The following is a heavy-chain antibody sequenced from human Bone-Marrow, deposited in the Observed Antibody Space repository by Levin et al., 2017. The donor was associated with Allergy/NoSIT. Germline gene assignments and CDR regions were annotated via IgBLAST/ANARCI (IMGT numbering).Heavy chain of an antibody. CDR3: ATGGAVATPWFDS. J-gene: IGHJ5*01. CDR2: IYKTGST. V-gene: IGHV4-31*03. CDR1: GGSISGHSYY. D-gene: IGHD5-24*01. Sequence: LTCTVSGGSISGHSYYYNWFRQHPGKGLEWIGHIYKTGSTSYNPSLESRVTISVDTSQNQFALTLDSVTAADTAVYYCATGGAVATPWFDSWGQGTLVFVSS.